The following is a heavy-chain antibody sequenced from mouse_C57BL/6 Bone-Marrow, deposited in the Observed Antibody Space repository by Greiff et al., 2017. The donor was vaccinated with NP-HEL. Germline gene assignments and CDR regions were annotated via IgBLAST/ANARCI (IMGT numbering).Heavy chain of an antibody. V-gene: IGHV1-39*01. CDR3: ARGYYGSPYAMDY. Sequence: CASVKISCKASGYSFTDYNMNWVKQSNGKSLEWIGVINPNYGTTSYNQKFKGKATLTVDQSSSTAYMQLNSLTSEDSAVYYCARGYYGSPYAMDYWGQGTSVTVSS. J-gene: IGHJ4*01. CDR1: GYSFTDYN. D-gene: IGHD1-1*01. CDR2: INPNYGTT.